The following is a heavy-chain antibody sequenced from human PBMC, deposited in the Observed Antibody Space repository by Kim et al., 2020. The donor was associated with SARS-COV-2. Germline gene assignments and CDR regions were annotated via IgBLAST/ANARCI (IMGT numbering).Heavy chain of an antibody. V-gene: IGHV1-69*04. Sequence: SVKVSCKASGGTFSSYAISWVRQAPGQGLEWMGRIIPILGIANYAQKFQGRVTITADKSTSTAYMELSSLRSEDTAVYYCARDPPSVAWLRLPNLPYSSSRGTWYYGMDVWGQGTTVTVSS. CDR3: ARDPPSVAWLRLPNLPYSSSRGTWYYGMDV. CDR1: GGTFSSYA. CDR2: IIPILGIA. D-gene: IGHD5-12*01. J-gene: IGHJ6*02.